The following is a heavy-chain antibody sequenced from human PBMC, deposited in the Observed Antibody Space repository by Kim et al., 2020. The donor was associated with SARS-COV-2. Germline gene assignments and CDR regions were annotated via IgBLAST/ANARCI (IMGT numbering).Heavy chain of an antibody. Sequence: KGRFTITRDNYKNTLYLQMNSLRAEDTAVYDCARGLYYYDSSGYWDYFDYWGQGTLVTVSS. V-gene: IGHV3-53*01. D-gene: IGHD3-22*01. CDR3: ARGLYYYDSSGYWDYFDY. J-gene: IGHJ4*02.